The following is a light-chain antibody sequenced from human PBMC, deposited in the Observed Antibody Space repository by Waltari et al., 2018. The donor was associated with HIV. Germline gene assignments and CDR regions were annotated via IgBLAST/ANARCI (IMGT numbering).Light chain of an antibody. CDR2: AAH. CDR3: LKYNSAPWT. CDR1: QAITNY. J-gene: IGKJ1*01. Sequence: DIQITQSPSSLSASVGDRVTITCRASQAITNYLAWYQQRPGKVPSLLIYAAHSLQSGVPSRFSSSRSGTEFTLTIFNLQPEDVATYYCLKYNSAPWTFGQGTKVEIK. V-gene: IGKV1-27*01.